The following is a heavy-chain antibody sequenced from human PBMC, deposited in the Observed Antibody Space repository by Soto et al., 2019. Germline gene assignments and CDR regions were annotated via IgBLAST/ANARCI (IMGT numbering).Heavy chain of an antibody. CDR3: ARDLGWWPWDY. V-gene: IGHV1-3*01. Sequence: QVQLVQSGAEVKKPGASVKVSCKASGYTFTSYAMHWVRQAPGQRLEWMGWINAGNGNTKYSQKFQGRVTITRDTSASTDYMELSSLRSEDTAVYYCARDLGWWPWDYWGQGTLVTVSS. CDR1: GYTFTSYA. CDR2: INAGNGNT. D-gene: IGHD2-15*01. J-gene: IGHJ4*02.